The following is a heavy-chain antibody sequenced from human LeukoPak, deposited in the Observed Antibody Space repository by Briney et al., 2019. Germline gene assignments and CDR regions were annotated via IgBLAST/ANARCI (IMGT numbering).Heavy chain of an antibody. Sequence: PGRSLRLSCAASGFTFSSYGMHWVRQAPGKGLEWVAAISYDGSNKYYADSVKGRFTISRDNSKNTLYLQINSLRAEDTAVYYCAKDRAPFCGGDCYSGYFQHWGQGTLVTVSS. CDR3: AKDRAPFCGGDCYSGYFQH. V-gene: IGHV3-30*18. J-gene: IGHJ1*01. CDR2: ISYDGSNK. CDR1: GFTFSSYG. D-gene: IGHD2-21*02.